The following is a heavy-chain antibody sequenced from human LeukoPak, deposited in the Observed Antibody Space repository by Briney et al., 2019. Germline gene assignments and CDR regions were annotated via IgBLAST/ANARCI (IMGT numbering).Heavy chain of an antibody. CDR2: IYSGGST. CDR1: GFTVSSNY. J-gene: IGHJ4*02. CDR3: ARDRNWNYLGLFDY. D-gene: IGHD1-7*01. Sequence: GGSLRLSCAASGFTVSSNYMSWVRQAPGKGLEWVSVIYSGGSTYYADSVKGRFAISRDNSKNTLYLQMNSLRAEDTAVYYCARDRNWNYLGLFDYWGQGTLVTVSS. V-gene: IGHV3-66*01.